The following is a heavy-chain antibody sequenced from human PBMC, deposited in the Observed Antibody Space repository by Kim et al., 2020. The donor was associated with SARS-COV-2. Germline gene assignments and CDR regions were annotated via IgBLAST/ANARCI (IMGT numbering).Heavy chain of an antibody. CDR3: ARVAIVRGLKVYYYYYGMDV. CDR2: MNPSSGNT. Sequence: ASVKVSCRASGYTFTSYDINWVRQAAGQGLEWMGWMNPSSGNTGFAQKFQGRVTMTRDTSISTAYMELSSLRSEDTAVYYCARVAIVRGLKVYYYYYGMDVWGQGTTVTVSS. D-gene: IGHD3-10*01. J-gene: IGHJ6*02. V-gene: IGHV1-8*01. CDR1: GYTFTSYD.